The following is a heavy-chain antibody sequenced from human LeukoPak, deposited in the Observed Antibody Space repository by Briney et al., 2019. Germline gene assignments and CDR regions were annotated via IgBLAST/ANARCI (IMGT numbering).Heavy chain of an antibody. CDR2: INPSGGTT. D-gene: IGHD3-22*01. CDR1: GYTFTSFY. Sequence: ASVKVSCKASGYTFTSFYMHWVRQAPGQGLEWMGIINPSGGTTTYAQKFQGRVTMTRDTSTSTVYMELSSLRSEDTAVYYCARSGSHYYDSSGYCDYWGQGTLVTVS. J-gene: IGHJ4*02. CDR3: ARSGSHYYDSSGYCDY. V-gene: IGHV1-46*01.